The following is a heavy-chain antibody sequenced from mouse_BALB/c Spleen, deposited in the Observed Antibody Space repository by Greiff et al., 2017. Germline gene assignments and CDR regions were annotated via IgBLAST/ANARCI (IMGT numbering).Heavy chain of an antibody. J-gene: IGHJ2*01. CDR2: IDPSDSET. V-gene: IGHV1-61*01. CDR1: GYTFTSYW. D-gene: IGHD1-1*01. CDR3: ARYGILYGSSLYYFDY. Sequence: VQLQQSGPELVRPGASVKMSCKASGYTFTSYWMNWVKQRPGRGLEWIGRIDPSDSETHYNQKFKDKATLTVDKSSSTAYIQLSSLTSEDSAVYYCARYGILYGSSLYYFDYWGQGTTLTVSS.